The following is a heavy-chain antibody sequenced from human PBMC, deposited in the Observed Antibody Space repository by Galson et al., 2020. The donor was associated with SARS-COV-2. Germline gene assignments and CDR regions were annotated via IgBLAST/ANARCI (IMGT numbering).Heavy chain of an antibody. CDR1: RGTFINYD. J-gene: IGHJ4*02. CDR2: IIPIRETP. Sequence: SVKVSCKSSRGTFINYDMRWVRQAPGQGLEWMGGIIPIRETPNYAQRFQGRVTITADKSTSTAYMERSSLRSEDTAVYYWARGLGGISPYFDSWGQGTLVTVSS. V-gene: IGHV1-69*10. CDR3: ARGLGGISPYFDS. D-gene: IGHD2-15*01.